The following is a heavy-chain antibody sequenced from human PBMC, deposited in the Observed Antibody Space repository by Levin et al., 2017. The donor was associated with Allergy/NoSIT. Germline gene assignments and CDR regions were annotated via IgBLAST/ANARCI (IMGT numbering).Heavy chain of an antibody. D-gene: IGHD3-10*01. CDR3: ARPVYKAHYYGSGSDGAFDI. Sequence: ASVKVSCKASGYTFTSYGISWVRQAPGQGLEWMGWISAYNGNTNYAQKLQGRVTMTTDTSTSTAYMELRSLRSDDTAVYYCARPVYKAHYYGSGSDGAFDIWGQGTMVTVSS. CDR2: ISAYNGNT. CDR1: GYTFTSYG. J-gene: IGHJ3*02. V-gene: IGHV1-18*01.